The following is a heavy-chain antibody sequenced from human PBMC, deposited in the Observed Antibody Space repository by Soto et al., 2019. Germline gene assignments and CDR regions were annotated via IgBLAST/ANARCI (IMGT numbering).Heavy chain of an antibody. Sequence: PSETLSLTCAVYGGSLSGNYWGWIRQPPGKGLEWIGETHHSGSTAYNPSLKSRVTISVDTSRNQFSLKLNSVTAADTAVYYCAKADVPIVATGYDAFDIWGQGTMVTVSS. V-gene: IGHV4-34*01. CDR3: AKADVPIVATGYDAFDI. J-gene: IGHJ3*02. CDR2: THHSGST. D-gene: IGHD5-12*01. CDR1: GGSLSGNY.